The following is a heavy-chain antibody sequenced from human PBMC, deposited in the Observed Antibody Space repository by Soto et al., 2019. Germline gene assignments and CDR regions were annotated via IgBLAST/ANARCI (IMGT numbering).Heavy chain of an antibody. J-gene: IGHJ4*02. Sequence: EVQLLESGGGLVQPGGSLTLSCAASGFTFSSYAMNWVRQAPGKGLEWVSTIIGSGVTAYYADSVKGRFTISRDNSKNTLYLHTNSLRAEDTAVYFCAKNSAATIRVGFDYWGQGTLVTVSS. V-gene: IGHV3-23*01. D-gene: IGHD5-12*01. CDR3: AKNSAATIRVGFDY. CDR1: GFTFSSYA. CDR2: IIGSGVTA.